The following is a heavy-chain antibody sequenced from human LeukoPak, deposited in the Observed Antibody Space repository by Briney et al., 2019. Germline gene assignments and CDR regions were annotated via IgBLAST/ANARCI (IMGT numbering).Heavy chain of an antibody. CDR2: ISYDGSNK. CDR3: ARDLGMGKYVDY. V-gene: IGHV3-30-3*01. J-gene: IGHJ4*02. Sequence: PGGSLRLSCAASGFTFSSYAMHWVRQAPGKGLEWVAVISYDGSNKYYADSVKGRFTISRDNSKNTLYSEMDSLRAEDTAVYHCARDLGMGKYVDYWGQGTPVTVSS. CDR1: GFTFSSYA.